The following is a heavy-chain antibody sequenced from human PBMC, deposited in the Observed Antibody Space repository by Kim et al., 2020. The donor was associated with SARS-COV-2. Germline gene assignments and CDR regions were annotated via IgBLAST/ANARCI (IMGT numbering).Heavy chain of an antibody. V-gene: IGHV3-33*08. Sequence: GGSLRLSCAASGFTFSSYGMHWVRQAPGKGLEWVAVIWYDGSNKYYADSVKGRFTISRDNSKNTLYLQMNSLRAEDTAVYYCARGRVVVAATKYYFDYWGQGTLVTVSS. CDR3: ARGRVVVAATKYYFDY. D-gene: IGHD2-15*01. CDR1: GFTFSSYG. CDR2: IWYDGSNK. J-gene: IGHJ4*02.